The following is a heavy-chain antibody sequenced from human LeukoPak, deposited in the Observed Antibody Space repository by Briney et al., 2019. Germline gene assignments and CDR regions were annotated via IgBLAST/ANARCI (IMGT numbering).Heavy chain of an antibody. V-gene: IGHV3-21*01. CDR2: ISSSSSCI. Sequence: GGSLRLSCAASGFTFSSYSMNWVRQAPGKGLEWVSSISSSSSCIYYADSVKGRFTISRDNAKNSLYLQMNSLRAEDTAVYYCARSLGATHSYFDYWGQGTLVTVSS. D-gene: IGHD1-26*01. CDR1: GFTFSSYS. J-gene: IGHJ4*02. CDR3: ARSLGATHSYFDY.